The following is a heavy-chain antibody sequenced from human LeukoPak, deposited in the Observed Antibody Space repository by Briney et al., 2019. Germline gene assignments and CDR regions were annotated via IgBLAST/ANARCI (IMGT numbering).Heavy chain of an antibody. CDR1: GYSFTTYA. Sequence: ASVKVSCKASGYSFTTYAMNWVRQAPGQGPEWMGVISPSGGSTTYAQKFQGRVTLTRDMSTSTDYLELSSLRSEDTAVYYCASRPISGGGYEINYYFHYMDVWGKGTTVTVSS. J-gene: IGHJ6*03. D-gene: IGHD5-12*01. V-gene: IGHV1-46*01. CDR3: ASRPISGGGYEINYYFHYMDV. CDR2: ISPSGGST.